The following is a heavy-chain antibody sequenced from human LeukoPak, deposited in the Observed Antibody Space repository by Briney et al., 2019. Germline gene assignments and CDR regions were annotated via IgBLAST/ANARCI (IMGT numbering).Heavy chain of an antibody. V-gene: IGHV1-69*01. Sequence: SVKVSCKASGGTFSSYAISWVRQAPGQGLEWMGGIIPIFDTANYAQKFQGRVTITADESTSTAYMELSSLRSEDTAVYYCARGRDTAMVCRDWGQGTLVTVSS. CDR3: ARGRDTAMVCRD. J-gene: IGHJ4*02. CDR2: IIPIFDTA. CDR1: GGTFSSYA. D-gene: IGHD5-18*01.